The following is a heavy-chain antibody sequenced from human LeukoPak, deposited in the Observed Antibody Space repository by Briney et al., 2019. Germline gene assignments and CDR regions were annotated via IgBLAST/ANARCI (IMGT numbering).Heavy chain of an antibody. D-gene: IGHD6-13*01. CDR1: GFTFSSYS. J-gene: IGHJ5*02. Sequence: GGSLRLSCAASGFTFSSYSMNWVRHAPGKGLEWVSYISSSSSTIYYADSVKGRFTISRDNAKNSLYLQMNSLRAEDTAVYYCASLHRRWGSQQLVRGSWFDPWGQGTLVTVSS. V-gene: IGHV3-48*01. CDR2: ISSSSSTI. CDR3: ASLHRRWGSQQLVRGSWFDP.